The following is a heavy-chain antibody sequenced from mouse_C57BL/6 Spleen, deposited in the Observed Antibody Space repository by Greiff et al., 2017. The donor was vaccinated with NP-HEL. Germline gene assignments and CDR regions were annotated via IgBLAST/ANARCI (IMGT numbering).Heavy chain of an antibody. CDR3: ASPNYYGSSFLAMDY. CDR1: GFSLTSYG. Sequence: QVQLKESGPGLVQPSQSLSITCTVSGFSLTSYGVHWVRQSPGKGLEWLGVIWSGGSTDYNAAFISRLSISKDNSKSQVFFKMNSLQADDTAIYYCASPNYYGSSFLAMDYWGQGTSVTVSS. D-gene: IGHD1-1*01. V-gene: IGHV2-2*01. CDR2: IWSGGST. J-gene: IGHJ4*01.